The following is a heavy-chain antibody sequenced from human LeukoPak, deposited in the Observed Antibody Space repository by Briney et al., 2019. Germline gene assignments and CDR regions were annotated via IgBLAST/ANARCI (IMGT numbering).Heavy chain of an antibody. D-gene: IGHD6-6*01. CDR2: IYTSGST. Sequence: SETLSLTCTASGGSISSYYCSWIRQPAGKGLEWIGRIYTSGSTNYNPSLKSRVTMSVDTSKNQISLKVNSVTAADTAVYYCSRESYSSSYLFDFWGQGTLVTVSS. V-gene: IGHV4-4*07. CDR1: GGSISSYY. J-gene: IGHJ4*02. CDR3: SRESYSSSYLFDF.